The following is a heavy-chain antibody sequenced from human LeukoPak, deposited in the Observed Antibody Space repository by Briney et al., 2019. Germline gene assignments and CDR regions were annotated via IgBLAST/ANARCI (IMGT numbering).Heavy chain of an antibody. V-gene: IGHV4-59*08. J-gene: IGHJ4*02. D-gene: IGHD6-19*01. Sequence: PSETLSLTCTVSGGSISSNYWTWIRQPPGKGLEYIGYIYYTGGTNYNPSLKSRVTISVDTSKNQFSLKLSSVTAADTAVYFCGKYGGSGWVIDYWGQGTLVTASS. CDR1: GGSISSNY. CDR3: GKYGGSGWVIDY. CDR2: IYYTGGT.